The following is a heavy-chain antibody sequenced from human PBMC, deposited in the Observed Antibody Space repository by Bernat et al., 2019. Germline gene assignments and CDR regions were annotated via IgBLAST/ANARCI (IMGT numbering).Heavy chain of an antibody. CDR2: IKGDGSGT. D-gene: IGHD3-16*01. Sequence: EVQLVESGGGLVQPGGSLRLSCAASGFAFSTYWMHWVRQAPGKGLVWVSRIKGDGSGTTYADSVKGRFTISRDNAKNTLYLQMNSLSAEDTAVCYCARDRNYAPFDPWGQGTLVTVSS. CDR3: ARDRNYAPFDP. J-gene: IGHJ5*02. V-gene: IGHV3-74*01. CDR1: GFAFSTYW.